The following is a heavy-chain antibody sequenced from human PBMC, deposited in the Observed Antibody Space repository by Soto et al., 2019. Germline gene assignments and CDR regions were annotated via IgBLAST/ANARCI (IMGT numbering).Heavy chain of an antibody. CDR1: GGSISTYY. CDR3: ARHASAVYCRGGSCQPDY. CDR2: IYYSGST. V-gene: IGHV4-59*08. D-gene: IGHD2-15*01. J-gene: IGHJ4*02. Sequence: SETLSLTCTVSGGSISTYYWSWIRQPPGKGLEWIGYIYYSGSTNYNPSLKSRVTISVDTSENQFSLILSSVTAADTAVFYCARHASAVYCRGGSCQPDYWGQGALVTVSS.